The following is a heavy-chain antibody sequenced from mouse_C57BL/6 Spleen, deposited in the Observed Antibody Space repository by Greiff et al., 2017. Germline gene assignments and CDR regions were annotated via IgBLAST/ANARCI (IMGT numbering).Heavy chain of an antibody. CDR2: INPGSGGT. V-gene: IGHV1-54*01. Sequence: VQLQQSGAELVRPGTSVKVSCKASGYAFTNYLIEWVKQRPGQGLEWIGVINPGSGGTNYNEKFQGKATLTADKSSSTAYMQLSSLTSEDSAVYFCARGRYAMDYWGQGTSVTVSS. CDR1: GYAFTNYL. CDR3: ARGRYAMDY. J-gene: IGHJ4*01.